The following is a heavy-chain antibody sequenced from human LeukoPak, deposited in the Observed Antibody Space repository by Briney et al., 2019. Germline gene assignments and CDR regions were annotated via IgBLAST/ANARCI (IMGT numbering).Heavy chain of an antibody. CDR3: ARGQTSTTRHFDY. CDR1: GFTFSRYS. V-gene: IGHV3-23*01. J-gene: IGHJ4*02. D-gene: IGHD1-1*01. CDR2: ISDDSSDT. Sequence: PGGSLRLSCEASGFTFSRYSMAWARQAPGKGLEWVSIISDDSSDTHYSDSLKGRFTISRDNSWKTLSLQMNSLRVADTAVYYCARGQTSTTRHFDYWGQGTVVTVSS.